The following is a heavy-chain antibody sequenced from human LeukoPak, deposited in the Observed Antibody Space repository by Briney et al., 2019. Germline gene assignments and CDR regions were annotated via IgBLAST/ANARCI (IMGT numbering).Heavy chain of an antibody. J-gene: IGHJ4*02. CDR3: ARKAYGGKYFDY. Sequence: GASVKVSCKASGGTFSSYAISWVRQAPGQGLEWMGGIIPIFGTANYAQKFQGRVTITTDESTSTAYMELSSLRSEDTAVYYCARKAYGGKYFDYWGQGALVTVSS. CDR2: IIPIFGTA. D-gene: IGHD4-23*01. V-gene: IGHV1-69*05. CDR1: GGTFSSYA.